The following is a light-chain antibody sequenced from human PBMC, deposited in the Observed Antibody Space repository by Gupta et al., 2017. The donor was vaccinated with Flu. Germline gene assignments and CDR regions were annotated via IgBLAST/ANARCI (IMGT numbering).Light chain of an antibody. CDR1: SSNIGRNT. CDR3: ASWDDSLNAWV. CDR2: YND. J-gene: IGLJ3*02. V-gene: IGLV1-44*01. Sequence: QSVLTQPPSASGTPGQRVPISCSGSSSNIGRNTVNWYQQLPGTAPQLLIYYNDQRSSGVPDRFSGSKSGTSASLATSGLQSEDEADYYCASWDDSLNAWVFGGGTKVTVL.